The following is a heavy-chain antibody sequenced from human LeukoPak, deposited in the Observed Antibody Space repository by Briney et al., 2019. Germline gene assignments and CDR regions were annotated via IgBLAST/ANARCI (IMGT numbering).Heavy chain of an antibody. J-gene: IGHJ3*02. CDR1: GFTFSSYA. CDR2: ISGSGGST. CDR3: AKHQSPYQYYGAGRPDAFDI. D-gene: IGHD3-10*01. V-gene: IGHV3-23*01. Sequence: PGGSLRLSCAASGFTFSSYAMSWVRQAPGKGLEWVSAISGSGGSTYYADSVKGRFTISRDNSKNTLYLQMNSLRAEDTAVYYCAKHQSPYQYYGAGRPDAFDIWGQGTMVTVSS.